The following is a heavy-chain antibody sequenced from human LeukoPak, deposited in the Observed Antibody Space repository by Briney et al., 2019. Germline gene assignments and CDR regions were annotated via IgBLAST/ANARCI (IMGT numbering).Heavy chain of an antibody. CDR1: GYTFTSYY. CDR2: INPSGGST. CDR3: ARDRIIGGSSGRWFDP. J-gene: IGHJ5*02. D-gene: IGHD1-20*01. V-gene: IGHV1-46*01. Sequence: GASVKVSCKASGYTFTSYYMHWVRQAPGQGLEWMGIINPSGGSTSYAQKFQGRVTMTGDTSTSTVYMELSSLRSEDTAVYYCARDRIIGGSSGRWFDPWGQGTLVTVSS.